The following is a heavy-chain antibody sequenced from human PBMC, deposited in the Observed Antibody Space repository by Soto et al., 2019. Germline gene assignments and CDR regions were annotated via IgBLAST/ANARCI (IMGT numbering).Heavy chain of an antibody. CDR3: ARDIAVAGDWYFDL. J-gene: IGHJ2*01. Sequence: QVQLVQSGAEVKKPGSSVKVSCKASGGTFSSYAISWVRQAPGQGLEWMGGIIPIFGTANYAQKFQGRVTXXAXEXXSTAYMELSSLRSEDTAVYYCARDIAVAGDWYFDLWGRGTLVTVSS. CDR1: GGTFSSYA. V-gene: IGHV1-69*12. CDR2: IIPIFGTA. D-gene: IGHD6-19*01.